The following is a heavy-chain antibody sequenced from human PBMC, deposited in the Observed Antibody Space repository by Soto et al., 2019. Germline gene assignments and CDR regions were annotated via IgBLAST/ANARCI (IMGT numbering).Heavy chain of an antibody. Sequence: GGSLRLSCAASGFTFTNAWMSWVRQAPGKGLEWVGRIKSKTDGGTTDYAAPVKGRFTISRDDSKNTLYLQMNSLKTEDTAVYYCSTVRRTSGPFFWYYYYGMDVWGQGTTVTVSS. J-gene: IGHJ6*02. V-gene: IGHV3-15*01. CDR3: STVRRTSGPFFWYYYYGMDV. CDR2: IKSKTDGGTT. D-gene: IGHD3-3*01. CDR1: GFTFTNAW.